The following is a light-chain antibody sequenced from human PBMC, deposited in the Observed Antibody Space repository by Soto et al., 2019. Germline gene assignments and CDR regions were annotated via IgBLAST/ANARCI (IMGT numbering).Light chain of an antibody. CDR3: QSYDRSLSGVL. Sequence: QSVLTQPPSVSGAPGQRVTISCTGSSSNIGAGYDVHWYQQLPGTAPKPLIYGINNRPSGVPDRFPGSKSGTSASLAITGLQAEDEAHYFCQSYDRSLSGVLFGRGTKLTVL. CDR2: GIN. V-gene: IGLV1-40*01. CDR1: SSNIGAGYD. J-gene: IGLJ2*01.